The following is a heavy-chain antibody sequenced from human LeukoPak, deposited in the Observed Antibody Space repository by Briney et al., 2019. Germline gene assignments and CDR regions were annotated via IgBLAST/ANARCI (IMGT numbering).Heavy chain of an antibody. CDR2: ISSSSSYI. V-gene: IGHV3-21*01. J-gene: IGHJ5*02. Sequence: GGSLRLSCAAPGFTFSSYSMNWVRQAPGKGLEWVSSISSSSSYIYYADSVKGRFTISRDNAKNSLYLQMNSLRAEDTAVYYCARKSLRFLEWFPWGQGTLVTVSS. CDR1: GFTFSSYS. CDR3: ARKSLRFLEWFP. D-gene: IGHD3-3*01.